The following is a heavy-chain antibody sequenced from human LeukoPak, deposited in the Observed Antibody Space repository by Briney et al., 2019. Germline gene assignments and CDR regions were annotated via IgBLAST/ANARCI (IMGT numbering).Heavy chain of an antibody. D-gene: IGHD2-8*01. CDR2: INPNSGGT. CDR1: GYTFTGYY. V-gene: IGHV1-2*02. CDR3: AREGAVSSQALDY. J-gene: IGHJ4*02. Sequence: ASVKVSCKASGYTFTGYYMHWVRQAPGQGLEWMGWINPNSGGTNYAQKFQGRVTMTRDTSISTAYMELSRLRSDDTAVYYCAREGAVSSQALDYWGQGTLVTVSS.